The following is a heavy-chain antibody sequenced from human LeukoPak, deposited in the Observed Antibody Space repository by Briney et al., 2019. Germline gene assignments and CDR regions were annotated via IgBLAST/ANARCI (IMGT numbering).Heavy chain of an antibody. CDR1: GFSFRNYG. CDR3: ARDWSYYFDY. V-gene: IGHV3-69-1*02. J-gene: IGHJ4*02. D-gene: IGHD1-26*01. CDR2: ISSSNTM. Sequence: GGSLRLSCAASGFSFRNYGMHWVRQAPGKGLEWISYISSSNTMYYADSVKGRFTISRDNAKNSLYLQMNSLRVEDTAVYYCARDWSYYFDYWGQGTLVTVSS.